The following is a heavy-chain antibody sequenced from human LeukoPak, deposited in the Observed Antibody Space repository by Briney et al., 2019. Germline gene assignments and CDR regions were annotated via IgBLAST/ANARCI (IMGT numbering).Heavy chain of an antibody. CDR3: ARVGRYCSGGSCYWDPDYYYYYMDV. V-gene: IGHV4-4*02. Sequence: SETLSLTCTVSGGSIYSSNWWSWVRQSPGKGLEWIGEIYHSGNTNYSPSLKSRVTISVDTSKNQFSLKLSSVTAADTAVYYCARVGRYCSGGSCYWDPDYYYYYMDVWGKGTTVTISS. CDR2: IYHSGNT. D-gene: IGHD2-15*01. J-gene: IGHJ6*03. CDR1: GGSIYSSNW.